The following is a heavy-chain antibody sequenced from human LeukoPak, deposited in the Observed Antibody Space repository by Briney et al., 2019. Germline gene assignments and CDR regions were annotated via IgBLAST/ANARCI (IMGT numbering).Heavy chain of an antibody. D-gene: IGHD3-22*01. V-gene: IGHV3-33*01. CDR2: IWHDGSNK. J-gene: IGHJ4*02. CDR3: ARGDYYDSSGYYRPGY. CDR1: GFTFSSYG. Sequence: GGSLRLSCAASGFTFSSYGMHWVRQAPGKGLEWVAVIWHDGSNKYYADSVKGRFTISRDNSKNTLYLQMNSLRAEDTAVYYCARGDYYDSSGYYRPGYWGQGTLVTVSS.